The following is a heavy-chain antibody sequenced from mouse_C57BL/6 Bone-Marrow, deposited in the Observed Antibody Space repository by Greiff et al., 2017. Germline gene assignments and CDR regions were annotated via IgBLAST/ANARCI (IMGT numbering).Heavy chain of an antibody. V-gene: IGHV1-64*01. CDR1: GYTFTNYW. D-gene: IGHD2-4*01. Sequence: QVQLQQPGAELVKPGASLKLSCKASGYTFTNYWMHWVQQRPGQGLEWIGMMHPNGGSPDYNEKFKSEATLSVDKSSRTAYMELSSLTSEDSAVYYCARSYDYDDYTMDYWGQGTSVTVSS. CDR2: MHPNGGSP. J-gene: IGHJ4*01. CDR3: ARSYDYDDYTMDY.